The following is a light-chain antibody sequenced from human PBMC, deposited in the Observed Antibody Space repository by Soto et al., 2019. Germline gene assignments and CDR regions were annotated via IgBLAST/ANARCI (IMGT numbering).Light chain of an antibody. CDR3: QQRNNWLT. V-gene: IGKV3D-20*02. Sequence: EIVLTQSPGTLSLSPGERATLSCRASQSVSSSFLAWYQQKPGQAPRLLIYDASNRATGIPARFSGSGYGTDFTLTISSLEPEDFAVYYCQQRNNWLTFGGGTKVEIK. CDR2: DAS. J-gene: IGKJ4*01. CDR1: QSVSSSF.